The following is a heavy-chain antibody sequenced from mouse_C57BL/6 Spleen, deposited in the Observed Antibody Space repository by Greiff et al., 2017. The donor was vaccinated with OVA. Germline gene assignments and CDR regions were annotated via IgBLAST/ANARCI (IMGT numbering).Heavy chain of an antibody. D-gene: IGHD2-3*01. V-gene: IGHV1-64*01. Sequence: VQLQQSGAELVKPGASVKLSCKASGYTFTSYWMHWVKQRPGQGLEWIGMIHPNSGSTNYNEKFKSKATLTVDKSSSTAYMQLSSLTSEDSAVYYCARPYDGYDWFAYWGQGTLVTVSA. CDR1: GYTFTSYW. J-gene: IGHJ3*01. CDR2: IHPNSGST. CDR3: ARPYDGYDWFAY.